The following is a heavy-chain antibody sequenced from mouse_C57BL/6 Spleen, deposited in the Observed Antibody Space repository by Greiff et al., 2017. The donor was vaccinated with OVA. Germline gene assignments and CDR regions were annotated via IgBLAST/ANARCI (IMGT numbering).Heavy chain of an antibody. J-gene: IGHJ1*03. CDR3: ARRGLYYGSSPWYFDV. Sequence: QVQLQQPGAELVRPGSSVKLSCKASGYTFTSYWMHWVKQRPIQGLEWIGNIDPSDSETHYNQKFKDKATLTVDKSSSTAYMQLSSLTSEDSAVYYCARRGLYYGSSPWYFDVWGTGTTVTVSS. V-gene: IGHV1-52*01. CDR2: IDPSDSET. D-gene: IGHD1-1*01. CDR1: GYTFTSYW.